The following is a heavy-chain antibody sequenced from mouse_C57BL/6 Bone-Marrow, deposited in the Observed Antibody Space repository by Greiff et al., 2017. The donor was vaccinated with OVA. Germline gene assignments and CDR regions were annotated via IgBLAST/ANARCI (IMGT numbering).Heavy chain of an antibody. CDR3: ARGVYDYDGVAY. J-gene: IGHJ3*01. V-gene: IGHV1-81*01. Sequence: QVQLQQSGAELARPGASVKLSCKASGYTFTSYGISWVKQRTGQGLEWIGEIYPRSGNTYYNEKFKGKATLTADKSSSTAYMELRSLTSEDSAVYFCARGVYDYDGVAYWGQGTLVTVSA. D-gene: IGHD2-4*01. CDR2: IYPRSGNT. CDR1: GYTFTSYG.